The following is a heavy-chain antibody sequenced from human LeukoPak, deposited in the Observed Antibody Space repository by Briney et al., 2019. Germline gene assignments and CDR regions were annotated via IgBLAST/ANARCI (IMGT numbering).Heavy chain of an antibody. CDR3: ARTGGYYDSSGYLYFDY. CDR1: GYRFTSYW. D-gene: IGHD3-22*01. CDR2: VYPGDSNT. J-gene: IGHJ4*02. Sequence: GESLKISCQGSGYRFTSYWIGWVRQMPGKGLEWMGIVYPGDSNTRYNPSFQGHVTISADKSISTAYLQRSSLKASDTAMYYCARTGGYYDSSGYLYFDYWGQGTLVTVSS. V-gene: IGHV5-51*01.